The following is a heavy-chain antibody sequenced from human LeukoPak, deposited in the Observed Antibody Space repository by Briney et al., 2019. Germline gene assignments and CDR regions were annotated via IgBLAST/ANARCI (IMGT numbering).Heavy chain of an antibody. CDR2: IDWEDDK. D-gene: IGHD5-24*01. V-gene: IGHV2-70*11. CDR3: ARMGDGYNSGGVDY. J-gene: IGHJ4*02. CDR1: GGSISSYYW. Sequence: TLPLTCTVSGGSISSYYWSWIRQPPGKALEWLARIDWEDDKYYSTSLKNRLTISKDTSKNQVVLTMTNMDPVDTAIYYCARMGDGYNSGGVDYWGQGTLVTVSS.